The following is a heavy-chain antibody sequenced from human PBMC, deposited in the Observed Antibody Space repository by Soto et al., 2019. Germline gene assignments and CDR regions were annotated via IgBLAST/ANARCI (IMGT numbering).Heavy chain of an antibody. Sequence: QVQLVESGGGVVQPGRSLRLSCAASGFTFNNYAMHWVRQAPGKGLEWVALISYDGSNKYYADSVKGRFTISRDNSNNTLYLHMNSLRAEDTAVYYCARDPLWGTAMVLWYFDLWGRGTLVTVSS. CDR3: ARDPLWGTAMVLWYFDL. D-gene: IGHD5-18*01. CDR2: ISYDGSNK. CDR1: GFTFNNYA. V-gene: IGHV3-30-3*01. J-gene: IGHJ2*01.